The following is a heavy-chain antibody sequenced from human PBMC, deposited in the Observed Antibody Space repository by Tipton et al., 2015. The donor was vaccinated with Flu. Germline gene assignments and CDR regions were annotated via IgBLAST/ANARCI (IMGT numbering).Heavy chain of an antibody. CDR3: SRGPDNAKTLT. V-gene: IGHV4-39*07. D-gene: IGHD1-1*01. Sequence: TLSLTCSVSDGSISSSSYYWGWIRQPPGRGLEYVAHLFPGVTNYYSPSFRGRVRISMDMSKREFSLTMDSVTTADTAIYFCSRGPDNAKTLTWGRGILVTVSS. CDR1: DGSISSSSYY. J-gene: IGHJ4*02. CDR2: LFPGVTN.